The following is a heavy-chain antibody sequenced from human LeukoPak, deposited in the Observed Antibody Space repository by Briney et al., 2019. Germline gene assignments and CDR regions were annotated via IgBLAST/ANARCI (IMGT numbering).Heavy chain of an antibody. V-gene: IGHV6-1*01. Sequence: SQTLSLTCAISGDSVSSNSATWNWIRQSPSRGLEWLGRTYYRSKWFNDSGVSLISRVTPNPDTSKNQFSLQLNSVTPGDTAVYYCARGSKGSSPYWYFDLWGRGTLVTVSS. CDR2: TYYRSKWFN. J-gene: IGHJ2*01. CDR3: ARGSKGSSPYWYFDL. D-gene: IGHD6-13*01. CDR1: GDSVSSNSAT.